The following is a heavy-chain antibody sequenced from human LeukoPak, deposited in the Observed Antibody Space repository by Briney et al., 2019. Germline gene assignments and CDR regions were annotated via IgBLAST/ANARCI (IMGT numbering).Heavy chain of an antibody. D-gene: IGHD1-26*01. J-gene: IGHJ4*02. CDR1: GGSISSYY. V-gene: IGHV4-59*08. CDR2: IYYSGST. CDR3: ARHLNPRHSGSYYFDY. Sequence: SETLSLTCTVSGGSISSYYWSWIRQPPGKGLGWIGYIYYSGSTNYNPSLKSRVTISVDTSKNQFSLKLSSVTAADTAVYYCARHLNPRHSGSYYFDYWGQGTLVTVSS.